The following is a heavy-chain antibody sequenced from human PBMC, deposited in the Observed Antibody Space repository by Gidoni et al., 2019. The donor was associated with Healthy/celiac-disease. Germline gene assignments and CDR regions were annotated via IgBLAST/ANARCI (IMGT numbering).Heavy chain of an antibody. Sequence: QLQLQESGPGLVKPSETLSLTCTVSGGSISSSSYYWGWIRQPPGKGLEWIGSIYYSGSTYYNPSLKSRVTISVDTSKNQFSLKLSSVTAADTAVYYCARLGWELLPEPFRFDYWGQGTLVTVSS. V-gene: IGHV4-39*01. J-gene: IGHJ4*02. CDR3: ARLGWELLPEPFRFDY. CDR2: IYYSGST. D-gene: IGHD1-26*01. CDR1: GGSISSSSYY.